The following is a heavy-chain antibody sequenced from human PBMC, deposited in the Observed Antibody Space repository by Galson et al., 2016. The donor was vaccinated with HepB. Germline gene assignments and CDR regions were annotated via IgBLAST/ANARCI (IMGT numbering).Heavy chain of an antibody. CDR2: IDPSDSYT. CDR3: ARRSGVAATDYYYYYMDV. Sequence: MGTIDPSDSYTNYSPSFQGHVTISADKSISTAYLQWSSLKASDTAMYYCARRSGVAATDYYYYYMDVWGKGTTVTVSS. J-gene: IGHJ6*03. D-gene: IGHD2-15*01. V-gene: IGHV5-10-1*01.